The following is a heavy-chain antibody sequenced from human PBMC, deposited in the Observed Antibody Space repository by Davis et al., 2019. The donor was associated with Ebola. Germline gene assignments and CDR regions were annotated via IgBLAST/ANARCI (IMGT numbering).Heavy chain of an antibody. V-gene: IGHV4-61*01. Sequence: SETLSLTCTVSGGSISSSSYYWSWIRQLPGKGLEWIGYIYYSGSTNYNPSLKSRVTISVDTSKNQLSLKLSSVTAADTAVYYCASGYSSSWYNYWGQGTLVTVSS. J-gene: IGHJ4*02. CDR3: ASGYSSSWYNY. CDR2: IYYSGST. CDR1: GGSISSSSYY. D-gene: IGHD6-13*01.